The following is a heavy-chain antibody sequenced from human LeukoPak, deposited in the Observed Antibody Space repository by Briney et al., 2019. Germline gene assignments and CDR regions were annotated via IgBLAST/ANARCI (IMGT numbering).Heavy chain of an antibody. J-gene: IGHJ4*02. V-gene: IGHV3-21*01. CDR1: GFTFSSYS. D-gene: IGHD3-3*01. CDR3: ARVDSDVLRFLEWLPQLDY. Sequence: GGSLRLSCAASGFTFSSYSMNWVRQAPGKGLEWVSSISSSSSYIYYADSVKGRFTISRDNAKNSLYLQMNSLGAEDTAVYYCARVDSDVLRFLEWLPQLDYWGQGTLVTVSS. CDR2: ISSSSSYI.